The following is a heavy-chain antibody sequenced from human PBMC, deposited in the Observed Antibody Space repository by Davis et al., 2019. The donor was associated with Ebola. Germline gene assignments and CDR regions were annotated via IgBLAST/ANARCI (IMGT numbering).Heavy chain of an antibody. Sequence: ASVKVSCKASGGTFSSYAISWVRQAPGQGLEWMGWINPNSGGTNYAQKFQGWVTMTRDTSISTAYMELSRLRSDDTAVYYCARDPHYYGSGRNYYGMDVWGQGTTVTVSS. CDR1: GGTFSSYA. D-gene: IGHD3-10*01. J-gene: IGHJ6*02. CDR2: INPNSGGT. CDR3: ARDPHYYGSGRNYYGMDV. V-gene: IGHV1-2*04.